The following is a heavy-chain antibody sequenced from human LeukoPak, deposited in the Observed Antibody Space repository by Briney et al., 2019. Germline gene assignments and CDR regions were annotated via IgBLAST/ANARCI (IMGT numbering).Heavy chain of an antibody. CDR3: ARGPYYYYMDV. CDR2: INSDGSST. J-gene: IGHJ6*03. CDR1: GFTFSSYW. Sequence: GGSLRLSCAASGFTFSSYWMHWVRQAPGKGLVWVSRINSDGSSTSYADSVKGQFTISRDNAKNTLYLQMNSLRAEDTAVYYCARGPYYYYMDVWGKGTTVTVSS. V-gene: IGHV3-74*01.